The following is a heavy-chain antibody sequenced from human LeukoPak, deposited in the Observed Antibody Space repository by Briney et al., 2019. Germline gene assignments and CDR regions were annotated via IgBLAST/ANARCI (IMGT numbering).Heavy chain of an antibody. J-gene: IGHJ4*02. Sequence: KPSQTLSLTCTVSGGSISSGGYYWSWIRQHPGMGLEWLGYIYYRGSTYYNPSLNSRVTISVDTSKNQFSLELSSVTAADTAVYYCARVTGSITYIDFWGRGTLVTVSS. CDR3: ARVTGSITYIDF. V-gene: IGHV4-31*03. D-gene: IGHD3-10*01. CDR1: GGSISSGGYY. CDR2: IYYRGST.